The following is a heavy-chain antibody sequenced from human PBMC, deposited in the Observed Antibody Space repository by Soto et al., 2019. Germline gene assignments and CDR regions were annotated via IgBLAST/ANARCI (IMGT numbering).Heavy chain of an antibody. CDR1: GFTFSSYA. CDR3: ASSSSSWYNWFDP. CDR2: ISGSGGST. V-gene: IGHV3-23*01. J-gene: IGHJ5*02. D-gene: IGHD6-13*01. Sequence: GGSLRLSCAASGFTFSSYAMSWVRQAPGKGLEWVSAISGSGGSTYYADNVKGRFTISRDNSKNTLFLQMDSLRAEDTAVYYCASSSSSWYNWFDPWGQGALVTVSS.